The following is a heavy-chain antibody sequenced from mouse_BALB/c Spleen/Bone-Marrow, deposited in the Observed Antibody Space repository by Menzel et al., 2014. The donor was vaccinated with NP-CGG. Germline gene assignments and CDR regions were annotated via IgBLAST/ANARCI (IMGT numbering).Heavy chain of an antibody. Sequence: EVKVVESGGGLVKPGGSLKLSCAASGFTFXDYYMYWVRQTPEKRLEWVATISDGGNYTYYPDSVKGRFTISRDNAKNNLYLQMSSLKSEDTAMYYCAGTWEAMDYWGQGTSVTVSS. V-gene: IGHV5-4*02. CDR1: GFTFXDYY. D-gene: IGHD3-3*01. CDR2: ISDGGNYT. J-gene: IGHJ4*01. CDR3: AGTWEAMDY.